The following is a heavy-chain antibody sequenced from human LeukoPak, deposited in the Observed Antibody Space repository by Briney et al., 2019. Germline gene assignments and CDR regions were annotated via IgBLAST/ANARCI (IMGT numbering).Heavy chain of an antibody. D-gene: IGHD6-19*01. CDR2: IYTSGST. CDR1: GGSFSGYY. CDR3: ARDVAVAGTTNFDY. V-gene: IGHV4-4*07. J-gene: IGHJ4*02. Sequence: SETLSLTCAVYGGSFSGYYWSWIRQPAGKGLEWIGRIYTSGSTNYNPSLKSRVTISVDKSKNQFSLKLSSVTAADTAVYYCARDVAVAGTTNFDYWGQGTLVTVSS.